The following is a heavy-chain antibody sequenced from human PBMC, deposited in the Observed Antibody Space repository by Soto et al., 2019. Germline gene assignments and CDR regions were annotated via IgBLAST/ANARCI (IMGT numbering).Heavy chain of an antibody. J-gene: IGHJ4*02. CDR1: GFSLSNARMG. CDR2: IFSNDEK. V-gene: IGHV2-26*01. Sequence: SGPTLVNPTETLTLTCTVSGFSLSNARMGVSWIRQPPGKALEWLAHIFSNDEKSYSTSLKSRLTISKDTSKSQVVLTMTNMDPVDTATYYCARMVLRYFDWSPTEFDYWGQGTLVTVSS. D-gene: IGHD3-9*01. CDR3: ARMVLRYFDWSPTEFDY.